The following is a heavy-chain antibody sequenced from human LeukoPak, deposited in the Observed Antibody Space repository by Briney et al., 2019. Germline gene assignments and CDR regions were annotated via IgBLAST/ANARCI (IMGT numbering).Heavy chain of an antibody. CDR1: GLTVSNHW. V-gene: IGHV3-7*01. J-gene: IGHJ4*02. Sequence: GGSLRLSCVASGLTVSNHWMSWVRQAPGKGLEWVANIKQERGQEYYVDPVKGRFTISKDSAKNSLYLQMNSLRAEDTAVYYCARGTAMVHFDYWGQGTLVTVSS. CDR3: ARGTAMVHFDY. CDR2: IKQERGQE. D-gene: IGHD5-18*01.